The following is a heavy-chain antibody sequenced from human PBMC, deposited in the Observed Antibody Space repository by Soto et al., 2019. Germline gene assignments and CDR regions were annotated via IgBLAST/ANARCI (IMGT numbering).Heavy chain of an antibody. V-gene: IGHV3-66*01. CDR2: IYSVGTI. CDR3: AIGGAFDI. Sequence: GGSLRLSCAASEFTVSSTYMNWVRQAPGKGLEWVSVIYSVGTIYYADSVKGRFTISRDNSKNMLYLQMNSLRVEETAMYYCAIGGAFDIWGQGTMVTVS. J-gene: IGHJ3*02. CDR1: EFTVSSTY.